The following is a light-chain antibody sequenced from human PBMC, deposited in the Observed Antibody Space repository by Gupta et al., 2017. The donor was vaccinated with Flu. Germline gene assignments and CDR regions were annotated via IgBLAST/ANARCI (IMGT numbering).Light chain of an antibody. Sequence: QLVLTQSPSASASLGASVKLTCTLSSGHRSYAIAWHQQQPEKGPRYLMKLNSDGSHRKGDRIPDRFSGSSSGAERYLTISSLQAEDEADYYCQTWGTGIRVFGGGTKLTVL. CDR3: QTWGTGIRV. V-gene: IGLV4-69*01. CDR2: LNSDGSH. J-gene: IGLJ3*02. CDR1: SGHRSYA.